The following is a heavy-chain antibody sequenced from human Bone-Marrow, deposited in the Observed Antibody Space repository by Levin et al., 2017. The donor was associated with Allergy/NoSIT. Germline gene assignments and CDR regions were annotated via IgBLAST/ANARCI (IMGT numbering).Heavy chain of an antibody. CDR3: AKDIGVAAAPPYYYYGMDV. Sequence: GESLKISCAASGFTFSSYAMSWVRQAPGKGLEWVSAISGSGGSTYYADSVKGRFTISRDNSKNTLYLQMNSLRAEDTAVYYCAKDIGVAAAPPYYYYGMDVWGQGTTVTVSS. CDR2: ISGSGGST. D-gene: IGHD6-13*01. V-gene: IGHV3-23*01. CDR1: GFTFSSYA. J-gene: IGHJ6*02.